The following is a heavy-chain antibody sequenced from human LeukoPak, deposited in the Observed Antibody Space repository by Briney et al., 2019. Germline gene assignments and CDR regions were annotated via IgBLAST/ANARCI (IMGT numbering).Heavy chain of an antibody. Sequence: GGSLRLSCAASGFTFSSYWMSWVRQAPGKGLEWVANIKHDGSEKYYVESVKGRFTISRDNARNSLYVQMNSLRAEDTAVYYCAREPTYYYDSSGLYYFDYWGQGTLVTVSS. D-gene: IGHD3-22*01. CDR2: IKHDGSEK. V-gene: IGHV3-7*01. CDR1: GFTFSSYW. J-gene: IGHJ4*02. CDR3: AREPTYYYDSSGLYYFDY.